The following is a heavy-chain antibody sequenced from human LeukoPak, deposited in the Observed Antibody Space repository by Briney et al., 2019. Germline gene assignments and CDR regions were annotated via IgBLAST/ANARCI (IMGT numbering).Heavy chain of an antibody. V-gene: IGHV3-13*05. CDR3: ARGAPSTVLRYFDWPLDY. J-gene: IGHJ4*02. CDR2: IGTAGDP. Sequence: GGSLRLSCAASGFTFSSYDMHWVRQATGKGLEWVSAIGTAGDPYYPGSVKGRFTISRENAKNAVYLQMSSLRAGDTAVYYCARGAPSTVLRYFDWPLDYWGQGTLVTVSS. CDR1: GFTFSSYD. D-gene: IGHD3-9*01.